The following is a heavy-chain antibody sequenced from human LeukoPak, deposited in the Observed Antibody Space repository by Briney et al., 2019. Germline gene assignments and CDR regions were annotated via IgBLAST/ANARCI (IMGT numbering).Heavy chain of an antibody. CDR3: ARDQEYYDFWTY. CDR1: GGSISSYY. V-gene: IGHV4-59*01. Sequence: PSETLSLTCTVPGGSISSYYWSWIRQPPGKGLEWIGYIYYSGSTNYNPSLKSRVTISVDTSKNQFSLKLSSVTAADTAVYYCARDQEYYDFWTYWGQGTLVTVSS. J-gene: IGHJ4*02. CDR2: IYYSGST. D-gene: IGHD3-3*01.